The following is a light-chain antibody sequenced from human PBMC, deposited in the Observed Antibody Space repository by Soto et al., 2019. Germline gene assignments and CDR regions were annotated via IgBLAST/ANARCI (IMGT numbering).Light chain of an antibody. CDR1: EHINNY. Sequence: DIQMTQSPPSPSASLGHRVTITCQASEHINNYLNWYQQIPGKAPKLLIYDASNLAAGAPSRFSGSGSGTAFTFTISRLEPEDFAVYYCQQYGSSPPVVTFGGGTKVDIK. V-gene: IGKV1-33*01. CDR2: DAS. CDR3: QQYGSSPPVVT. J-gene: IGKJ4*01.